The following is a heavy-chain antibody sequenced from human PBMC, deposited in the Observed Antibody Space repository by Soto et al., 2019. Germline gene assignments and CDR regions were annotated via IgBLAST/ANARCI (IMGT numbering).Heavy chain of an antibody. V-gene: IGHV3-49*04. Sequence: GGSLRLSCTASGFTFGDYAMSWVRQAPGKGLEWVGFIRSKAYGGTTEYAASVKGRFTISRDDSKSIAYLQMNSLKTEDTAGYYCTRVPGYCSSTSCYRLTYYYYGMDVWGQGTTVTVSS. J-gene: IGHJ6*02. CDR1: GFTFGDYA. D-gene: IGHD2-2*02. CDR2: IRSKAYGGTT. CDR3: TRVPGYCSSTSCYRLTYYYYGMDV.